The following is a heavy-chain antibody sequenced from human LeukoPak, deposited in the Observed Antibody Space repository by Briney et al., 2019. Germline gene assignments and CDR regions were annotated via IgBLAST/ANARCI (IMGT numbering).Heavy chain of an antibody. CDR3: TKGAPQAYSSWPFDY. Sequence: GRSLRLSCAASGFTFDDYAMHWVRQTPGKGLECVSGISWNSGSIVYVDSVKGRFTISRDNAKNSLYLQMNSLRAEDTAFYYCTKGAPQAYSSWPFDYWGQGTLVTVSS. V-gene: IGHV3-9*01. D-gene: IGHD6-13*01. J-gene: IGHJ4*02. CDR2: ISWNSGSI. CDR1: GFTFDDYA.